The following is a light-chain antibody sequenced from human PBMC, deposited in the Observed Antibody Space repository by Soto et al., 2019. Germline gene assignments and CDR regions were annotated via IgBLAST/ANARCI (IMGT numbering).Light chain of an antibody. CDR3: QQSFSVPIS. V-gene: IGKV1-39*01. Sequence: DIQMTQSPSSLSASVGDRVTITCRASRSISTYLSWYQHKSGKAPTLLIYDATTLHSGVPSRFSGSGSGTDFTLTISSLQPEDFATYYCQQSFSVPISFGQGTRLEI. CDR2: DAT. J-gene: IGKJ5*01. CDR1: RSISTY.